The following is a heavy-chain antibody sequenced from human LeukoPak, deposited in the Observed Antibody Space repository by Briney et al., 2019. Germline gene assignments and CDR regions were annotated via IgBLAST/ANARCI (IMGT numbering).Heavy chain of an antibody. CDR2: IYYSGST. V-gene: IGHV4-30-4*08. D-gene: IGHD4-23*01. Sequence: SETLSLTCTVSGGSVSSGSYYWSWIRQPPGKGLEWIGYIYYSGSTYYNPSLKSRVTISIDTSKNQFSLKLSSVTAADTAVYYCARDLEGYGGPFDYWGQGTLVTVSS. J-gene: IGHJ4*02. CDR3: ARDLEGYGGPFDY. CDR1: GGSVSSGSYY.